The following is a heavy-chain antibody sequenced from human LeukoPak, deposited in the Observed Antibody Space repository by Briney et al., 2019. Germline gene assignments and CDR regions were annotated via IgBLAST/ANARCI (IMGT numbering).Heavy chain of an antibody. J-gene: IGHJ4*02. CDR2: ISGSGGST. V-gene: IGHV3-23*01. CDR1: GFTFSSYA. D-gene: IGHD5-18*01. CDR3: AKHSGGYSYGYHFDY. Sequence: GGSLRLSCAASGFTFSSYAMSWVRQAPGKGLEWVSGISGSGGSTYYADSVEGRFTISRDNSRNTLYLQMNSLRAEDTAVYYCAKHSGGYSYGYHFDYWGQGTLVTASS.